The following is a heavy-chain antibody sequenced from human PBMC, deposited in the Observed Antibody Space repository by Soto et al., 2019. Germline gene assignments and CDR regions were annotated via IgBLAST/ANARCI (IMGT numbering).Heavy chain of an antibody. CDR1: GFSLSTRGVG. Sequence: QITLKESGPPLVRPTQTLTLTCTFSGFSLSTRGVGVGWIRQTPGKALEWLALIYWDDDKRYSPSLKSRLTITKDTSKDQVLLVVSNMDPVDTATYYCIRVLWFGELFWGQGTLVTVSS. CDR2: IYWDDDK. V-gene: IGHV2-5*02. D-gene: IGHD3-10*01. J-gene: IGHJ4*02. CDR3: IRVLWFGELF.